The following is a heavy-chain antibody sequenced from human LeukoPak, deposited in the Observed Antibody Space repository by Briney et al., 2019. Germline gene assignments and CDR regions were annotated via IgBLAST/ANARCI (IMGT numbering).Heavy chain of an antibody. Sequence: SETLSLTCTVSGGPISSSSYYWGWIRQPPGKGLEWIGSIYYSARTYYNPSLKTRVTIYVDTSKNQFSLKLSSVTAADTAVYYCARDSLGYYDSSGYYVGDAFDIWGQGTMVTVSS. CDR2: IYYSART. V-gene: IGHV4-39*07. CDR1: GGPISSSSYY. D-gene: IGHD3-22*01. J-gene: IGHJ3*02. CDR3: ARDSLGYYDSSGYYVGDAFDI.